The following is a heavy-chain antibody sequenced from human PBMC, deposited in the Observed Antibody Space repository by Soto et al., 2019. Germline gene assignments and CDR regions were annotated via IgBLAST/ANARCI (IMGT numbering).Heavy chain of an antibody. Sequence: QVQLVESGGGVVQAGRSLRLSCAASGFTFSNYGMHWVRQTPGKGLEWVALILYDGSNKYYADSVKGRFTISRDNSKNKLYLQVSSLRAEDTAVYYCAKSRDAYNFYFYYGMDVWGQGTTVTVSS. D-gene: IGHD2-2*01. V-gene: IGHV3-30*18. CDR1: GFTFSNYG. J-gene: IGHJ6*02. CDR3: AKSRDAYNFYFYYGMDV. CDR2: ILYDGSNK.